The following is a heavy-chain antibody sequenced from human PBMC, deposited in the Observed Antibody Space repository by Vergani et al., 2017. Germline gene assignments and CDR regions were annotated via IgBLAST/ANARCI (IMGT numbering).Heavy chain of an antibody. V-gene: IGHV4-34*01. CDR1: GGSFSGYY. CDR3: AREGSKSSSWRSRRPSGFDY. D-gene: IGHD6-6*01. Sequence: QVQLQQWGAGLLKPSETLSLTCAVYGGSFSGYYWSWIRQPPGKGLEWIGEINHSGSTNYNPSLKSRVTISVDTSKNQFSRKLSSVTAADTAVYYSAREGSKSSSWRSRRPSGFDYWGQGTLVTVSS. CDR2: INHSGST. J-gene: IGHJ4*02.